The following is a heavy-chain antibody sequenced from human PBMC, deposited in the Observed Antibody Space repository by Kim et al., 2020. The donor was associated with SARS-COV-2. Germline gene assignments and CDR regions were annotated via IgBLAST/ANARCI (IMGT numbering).Heavy chain of an antibody. V-gene: IGHV4-59*01. CDR3: AREGVTPDWYFDL. Sequence: SETLSLTCTVSGGSISSYYWSWIRQPPGKGLEWIGYIYYSGSTNYNPSLKSRVTISVDTSKNQFSLKLSSVTAADTAVYYCAREGVTPDWYFDLWGRGTLVTVSS. J-gene: IGHJ2*01. CDR2: IYYSGST. D-gene: IGHD2-21*02. CDR1: GGSISSYY.